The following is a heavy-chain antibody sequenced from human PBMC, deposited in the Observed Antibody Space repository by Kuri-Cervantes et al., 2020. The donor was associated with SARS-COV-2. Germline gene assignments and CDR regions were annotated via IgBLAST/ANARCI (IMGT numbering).Heavy chain of an antibody. CDR2: IDSSSYYI. CDR1: GFTFSGYS. D-gene: IGHD7-27*01. V-gene: IGHV3-21*01. CDR3: AREEGGELGEAFDY. Sequence: GGSLRLSCAASGFTFSGYSMNWIRQAPGKGLEWVASIDSSSYYIYHADSVKGRLTISRDNAKTSLYLQRNSLKPEDTAVYYCAREEGGELGEAFDYWGQGALVTVSS. J-gene: IGHJ4*02.